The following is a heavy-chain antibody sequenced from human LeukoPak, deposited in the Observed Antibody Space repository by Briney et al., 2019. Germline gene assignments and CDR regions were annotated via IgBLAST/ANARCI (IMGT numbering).Heavy chain of an antibody. CDR2: VYNIAST. D-gene: IGHD2-8*02. J-gene: IGHJ3*02. Sequence: SGTLSLTCTVSGASIRSYHWGWVRQPPGKGLEWIGYVYNIASTDYNPSLKSRLSMSIDTPNNRFSLKLTSVTAADTAMYYCARHRSVWYDFDIWGQGIMVTVSS. V-gene: IGHV4-59*08. CDR3: ARHRSVWYDFDI. CDR1: GASIRSYH.